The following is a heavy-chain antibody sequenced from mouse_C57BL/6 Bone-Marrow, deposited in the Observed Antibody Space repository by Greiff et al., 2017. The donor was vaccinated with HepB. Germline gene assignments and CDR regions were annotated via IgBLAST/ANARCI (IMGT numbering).Heavy chain of an antibody. V-gene: IGHV1-19*01. Sequence: EVQLQQSGPVLVKPGASVKMSCKASGYTFTDYYMNWVKQSHGKSLEWIGVINPYNGGTSYNQKFKGKATLTVDKSSSTAYMELNSLTSEDSAVYYCARSGYYYSNYYAMDYWGQGTSVTVSS. CDR3: ARSGYYYSNYYAMDY. CDR2: INPYNGGT. CDR1: GYTFTDYY. J-gene: IGHJ4*01. D-gene: IGHD2-5*01.